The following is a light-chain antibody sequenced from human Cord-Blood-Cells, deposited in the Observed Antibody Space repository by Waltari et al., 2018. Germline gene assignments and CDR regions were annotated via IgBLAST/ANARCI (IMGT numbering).Light chain of an antibody. CDR1: SGINVGTYR. V-gene: IGLV5-45*02. CDR2: YKSESDK. J-gene: IGLJ2*01. CDR3: MIWHSSAVV. Sequence: QAVLIQPSSLSASPGASASLTSTLRSGINVGTYRIYWYQQKQGSPPQYLLRYKSESDKQQGSGVPSRFSGSKDASAKAGILLISGLQSEDEADYYCMIWHSSAVVFGGGTKLTVL.